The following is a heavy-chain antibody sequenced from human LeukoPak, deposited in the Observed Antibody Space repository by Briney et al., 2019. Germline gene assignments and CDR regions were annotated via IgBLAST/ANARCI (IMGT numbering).Heavy chain of an antibody. D-gene: IGHD6-13*01. CDR3: ARGVYIAAAQYGY. CDR2: IYYSGTT. V-gene: IGHV4-59*01. J-gene: IGHJ4*02. CDR1: GGSISSYY. Sequence: PSETLSLTCTVSGGSISSYYWSWIRQPPGKGLEWIGYIYYSGTTNYNPSLKSRVTISVDTSKNQFSLKLGSVTAADTAVYYCARGVYIAAAQYGYWGQGTLVIVSS.